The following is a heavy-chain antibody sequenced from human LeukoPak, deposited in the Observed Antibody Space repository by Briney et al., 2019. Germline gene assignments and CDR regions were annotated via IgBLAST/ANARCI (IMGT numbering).Heavy chain of an antibody. CDR1: GDTFTKYG. J-gene: IGHJ4*02. V-gene: IGHV1-69*04. D-gene: IGHD5-24*01. Sequence: GASVKVSCKASGDTFTKYGIHWVRQAPGQGLECMGRITPVGGITNSAQSFQGRVTITADKATSTAYMELSRLTSEDTAVYYCARGGWEGYNLDYWGQGTLVTVSS. CDR3: ARGGWEGYNLDY. CDR2: ITPVGGIT.